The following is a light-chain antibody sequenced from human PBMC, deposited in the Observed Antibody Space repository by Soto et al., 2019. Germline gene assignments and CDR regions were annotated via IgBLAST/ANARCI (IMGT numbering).Light chain of an antibody. CDR1: QCISNY. V-gene: IGKV1-27*01. CDR3: KKYNSAPRT. J-gene: IGKJ4*01. Sequence: IQMTQSPASLSASVKYRVSMTHARSQCISNYIAWYQQKPEKVPKLLIYAASTFQSGVPSRFSGSGSGTDFTLAISSLQTEDVATYYCKKYNSAPRTFGGGTKVDIK. CDR2: AAS.